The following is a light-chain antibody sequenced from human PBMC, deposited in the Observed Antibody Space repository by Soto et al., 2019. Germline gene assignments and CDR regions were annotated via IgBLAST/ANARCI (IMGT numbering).Light chain of an antibody. J-gene: IGLJ3*02. V-gene: IGLV1-44*01. CDR1: RSNIGSNT. Sequence: QPVLIQPPSASGTPGQRVTISCSGSRSNIGSNTVNWYQQLPGTAPKLLIYSHNQRPSGVPDRFSGSKSGTSASLAISGLQSEDEADYYCAAWDDSLNGPVFGGGTKLTVL. CDR3: AAWDDSLNGPV. CDR2: SHN.